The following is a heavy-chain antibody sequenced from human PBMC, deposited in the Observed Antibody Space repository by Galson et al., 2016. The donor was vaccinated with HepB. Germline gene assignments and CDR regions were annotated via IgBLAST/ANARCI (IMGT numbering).Heavy chain of an antibody. Sequence: SVKVSCKASGYRFASYGVSWVRQAPGQGLEWVGWINGDNGATNYAKKFQGRLTLTTDTSTNTAYMELWSLRPDDTAVYYCARDISVGSGGGGWFDPWGQGTLLTVSS. CDR1: GYRFASYG. CDR2: INGDNGAT. CDR3: ARDISVGSGGGGWFDP. V-gene: IGHV1-18*01. J-gene: IGHJ5*02. D-gene: IGHD3-10*01.